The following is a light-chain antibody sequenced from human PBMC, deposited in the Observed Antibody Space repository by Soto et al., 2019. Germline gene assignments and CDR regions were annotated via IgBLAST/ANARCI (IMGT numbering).Light chain of an antibody. CDR3: QQSYSAPLT. J-gene: IGKJ4*01. CDR1: QTISTY. V-gene: IGKV1-39*01. Sequence: DILMTQSPFSLSASVGDRVTITCRASQTISTYLIWYQQKPGKAPKLLIYAASTLLSGVPSRFSGSGSGTDFTLTISSLQPEDFATYYCQQSYSAPLTFGGGTKVEIK. CDR2: AAS.